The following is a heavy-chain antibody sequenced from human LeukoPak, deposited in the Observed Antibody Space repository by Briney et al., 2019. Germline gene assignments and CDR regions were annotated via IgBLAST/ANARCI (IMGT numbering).Heavy chain of an antibody. V-gene: IGHV4-31*02. CDR2: IYYSGNT. J-gene: IGHJ4*02. CDR1: GGSISSGGYY. Sequence: SQTLSLTCTVSGGSISSGGYYWSWIRQHPGKGLEWIGYIYYSGNTYYNPSLKSRLSISLDTSKNQFSLKLSSVTAADTAVYYCARDLLGACSGGSCYSGPYWGQGTLVTVSS. D-gene: IGHD2-15*01. CDR3: ARDLLGACSGGSCYSGPY.